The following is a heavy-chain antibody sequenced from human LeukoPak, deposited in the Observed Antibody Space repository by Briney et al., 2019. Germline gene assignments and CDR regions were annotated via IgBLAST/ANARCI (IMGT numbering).Heavy chain of an antibody. Sequence: PSETLSLTCAVYGGSFSGYYWSWIPQPPGKGLEWIGEINHSGSTNYNPSLTSRVTISVDTSKNQFSLKLSSVTAADTAVYYCANIVVVPAAISGTGWFDPWGQGTLVTVSS. D-gene: IGHD2-2*02. CDR2: INHSGST. J-gene: IGHJ5*02. V-gene: IGHV4-34*01. CDR1: GGSFSGYY. CDR3: ANIVVVPAAISGTGWFDP.